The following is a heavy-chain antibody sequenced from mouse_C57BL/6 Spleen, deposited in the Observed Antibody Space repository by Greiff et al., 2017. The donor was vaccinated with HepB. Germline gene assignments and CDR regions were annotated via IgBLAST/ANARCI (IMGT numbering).Heavy chain of an antibody. CDR2: IDPSDSYT. J-gene: IGHJ3*01. V-gene: IGHV1-69*01. CDR1: GYTFTSYW. CDR3: ARGDYYGSSGFAY. Sequence: QVQLQQPGAELVMPGASVKLSCKASGYTFTSYWMHWVKQRPGQGLEWIGEIDPSDSYTNYNQKFKGKSTLTVDKSSSTAYMQLSSLTSEDSAVYDCARGDYYGSSGFAYWGQGTLVTVSA. D-gene: IGHD1-1*01.